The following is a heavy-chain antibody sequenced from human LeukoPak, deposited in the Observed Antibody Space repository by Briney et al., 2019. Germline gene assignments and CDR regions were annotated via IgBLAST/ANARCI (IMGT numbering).Heavy chain of an antibody. V-gene: IGHV4-61*01. Sequence: SETLSLTCTVSGVTISSSNSYWGWIRQPPGKGLEWIGYIYDSGSTSYNPSLKSRVTISVDTSKNQFSLKLSSVTAADTAVYYCARDFDYGDFYYYYYMDVWGKGTTVTVSS. CDR2: IYDSGST. CDR1: GVTISSSNSY. CDR3: ARDFDYGDFYYYYYMDV. J-gene: IGHJ6*03. D-gene: IGHD4-17*01.